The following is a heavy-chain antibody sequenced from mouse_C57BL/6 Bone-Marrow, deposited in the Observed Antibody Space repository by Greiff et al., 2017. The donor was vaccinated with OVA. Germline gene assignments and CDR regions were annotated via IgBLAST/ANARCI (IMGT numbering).Heavy chain of an antibody. Sequence: QVQLQQSGPGLVAPSQRLSITCTVSGFSLTSYGVHWVRQPPGKGLEWLVVIWSDGSTTYNSALKSRLSISKDNSKSQVFLKMNSLQTDDTAMYYCARQRGYSNYYAMDYWGQGTSVTVSS. J-gene: IGHJ4*01. V-gene: IGHV2-6-1*01. CDR3: ARQRGYSNYYAMDY. CDR1: GFSLTSYG. D-gene: IGHD2-5*01. CDR2: IWSDGST.